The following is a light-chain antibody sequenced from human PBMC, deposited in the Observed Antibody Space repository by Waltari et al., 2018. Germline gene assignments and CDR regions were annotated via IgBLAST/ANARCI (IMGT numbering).Light chain of an antibody. J-gene: IGLJ3*02. CDR2: GNN. CDR1: RSNIGAGYE. CDR3: QCYDTTLDGWV. Sequence: QSVLTQPPSVSGAPGQRVTISCTGTRSNIGAGYEIHWYHQFPGTAPKLLIYGNNYRPSGVPDRFSGSKSGTPGSLAITGLQAEDEADYYCQCYDTTLDGWVFGGGTRLTVL. V-gene: IGLV1-40*01.